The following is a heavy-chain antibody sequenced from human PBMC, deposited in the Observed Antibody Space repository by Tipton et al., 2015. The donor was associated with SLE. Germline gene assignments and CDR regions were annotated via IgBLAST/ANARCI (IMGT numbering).Heavy chain of an antibody. CDR3: AKDGTTLPLYYFDY. CDR1: GFTFSSYA. CDR2: IYSGVTT. J-gene: IGHJ4*02. V-gene: IGHV3-23*03. Sequence: SLRLSCAASGFTFSSYAMYWVRQAPGKGLGWVSLIYSGVTTSYADSVKGRFTISRDNSKNRLFLQMNSLRSEDTAVYYCAKDGTTLPLYYFDYWGQGTLVTVSS. D-gene: IGHD1-1*01.